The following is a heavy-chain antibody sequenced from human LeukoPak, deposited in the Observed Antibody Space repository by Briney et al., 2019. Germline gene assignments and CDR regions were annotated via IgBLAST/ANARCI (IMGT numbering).Heavy chain of an antibody. D-gene: IGHD3-10*01. CDR2: ILYDENNK. CDR3: ARDEAGESRTSPVVRGVTFDY. J-gene: IGHJ4*02. Sequence: GGSLRLSCAASGFTFSRYAMHWVRQAPGKGLEWVAVILYDENNKNYADSVKGRFTVSRDNFKNTVYLEMNSLRAEDTAVYYCARDEAGESRTSPVVRGVTFDYWGQGTLVTVSS. CDR1: GFTFSRYA. V-gene: IGHV3-30-3*01.